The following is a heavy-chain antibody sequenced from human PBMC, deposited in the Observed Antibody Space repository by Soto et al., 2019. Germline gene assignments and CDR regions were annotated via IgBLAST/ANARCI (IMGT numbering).Heavy chain of an antibody. Sequence: SETLSLTCAVYGGSFSGYYWSWIRQPPGKGLEWIGEINHSGSTNYNPSLKSRVTISVDTSKNQFSLKLSSVTAADTAVYYCARLHSSGWYYFDYWGQGTLVTVSS. CDR2: INHSGST. CDR3: ARLHSSGWYYFDY. D-gene: IGHD6-19*01. CDR1: GGSFSGYY. J-gene: IGHJ4*02. V-gene: IGHV4-34*01.